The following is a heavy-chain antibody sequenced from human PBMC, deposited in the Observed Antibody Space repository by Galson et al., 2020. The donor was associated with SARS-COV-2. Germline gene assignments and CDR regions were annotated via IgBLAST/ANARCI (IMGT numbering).Heavy chain of an antibody. CDR1: GSSFTSYW. CDR2: IYPGDSDT. D-gene: IGHD6-19*01. J-gene: IGHJ4*02. V-gene: IGHV5-51*01. CDR3: AAVAGGFVPYYFDY. Sequence: HGESLKISCTGSGSSFTSYWIGWVRQMPGNGLEWMGIIYPGDSDTRYSPSFQGQVTISADKSISTAYLQWSSLKASDTAMYYCAAVAGGFVPYYFDYWGQGTLVTVSS.